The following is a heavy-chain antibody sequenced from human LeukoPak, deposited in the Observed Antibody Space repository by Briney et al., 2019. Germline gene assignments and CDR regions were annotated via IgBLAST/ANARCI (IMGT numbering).Heavy chain of an antibody. D-gene: IGHD3-10*02. Sequence: GGSLRLSCAASGFTFSSYGMHWVRQAPGKGLEWVAVIWYDGSNKYYADSVKGRFTISRDNSKKTLYLQMNSLRAEDTAVYYCAKDLYSGVESFDYWGQGTLVTVSS. V-gene: IGHV3-33*06. CDR2: IWYDGSNK. J-gene: IGHJ4*02. CDR3: AKDLYSGVESFDY. CDR1: GFTFSSYG.